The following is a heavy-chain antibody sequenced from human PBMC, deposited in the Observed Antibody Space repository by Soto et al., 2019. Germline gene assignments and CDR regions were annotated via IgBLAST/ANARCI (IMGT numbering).Heavy chain of an antibody. CDR1: GGSISSYY. CDR2: IYYSGST. D-gene: IGHD6-13*01. CDR3: AREGAAGFDY. Sequence: SETLSLTCTVPGGSISSYYWNWIRQPPGKGLEWMGYIYYSGSTKYNPSLKSRVTISVDTSKNQFSLKLSSVTAADTAVYYCAREGAAGFDYWGQGALVTVSS. V-gene: IGHV4-59*01. J-gene: IGHJ4*02.